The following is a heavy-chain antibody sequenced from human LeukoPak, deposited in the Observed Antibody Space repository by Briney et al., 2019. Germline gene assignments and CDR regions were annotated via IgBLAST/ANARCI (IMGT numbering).Heavy chain of an antibody. Sequence: SETLSLTCAVSGGSISSLNLWSWLRQPPGKGLEWVGEMYLDGRTNFHPSVRGRVTIFIDKPKNQLSLQLTSVTAADTTVYYCAGLEGRYSTDWFYFFDYWGQGALVTVSS. CDR1: GGSISSLNL. CDR3: AGLEGRYSTDWFYFFDY. V-gene: IGHV4-4*02. D-gene: IGHD6-19*01. J-gene: IGHJ4*02. CDR2: MYLDGRT.